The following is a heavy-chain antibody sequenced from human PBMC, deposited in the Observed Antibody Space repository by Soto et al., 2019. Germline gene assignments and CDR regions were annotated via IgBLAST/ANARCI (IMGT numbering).Heavy chain of an antibody. Sequence: EVQLVESGGGLVQPGRSLRLSCTASGFTFGDYAMSWFRQAPGKGLEWVGFIRSKAYGGTTEYAASVKGRFTISRDDTKSIAYMQMNSLKTEDTAVYYCTRDNHYGDYEETYFFDYWGQGTLVTVSS. CDR1: GFTFGDYA. J-gene: IGHJ4*02. V-gene: IGHV3-49*03. CDR2: IRSKAYGGTT. D-gene: IGHD4-17*01. CDR3: TRDNHYGDYEETYFFDY.